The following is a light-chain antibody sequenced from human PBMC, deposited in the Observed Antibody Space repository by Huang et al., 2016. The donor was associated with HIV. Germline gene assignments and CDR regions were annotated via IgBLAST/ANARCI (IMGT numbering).Light chain of an antibody. Sequence: DIQMTQSPSSLSASVGDRVTITCRASQSISSYLNWYQQKPGKAPNLLIYAASSLQSGVPSRFSGSGSGTDFTLTVSNLQPEDFAAYYCQQSYSTPLTFGRGTKVEIK. CDR1: QSISSY. V-gene: IGKV1-39*01. CDR3: QQSYSTPLT. J-gene: IGKJ4*01. CDR2: AAS.